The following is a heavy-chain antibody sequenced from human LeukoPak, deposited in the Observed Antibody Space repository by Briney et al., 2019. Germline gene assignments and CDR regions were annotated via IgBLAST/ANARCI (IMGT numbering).Heavy chain of an antibody. CDR2: IYPNGNT. D-gene: IGHD3-22*01. CDR1: GFTFSNSW. J-gene: IGHJ5*02. V-gene: IGHV3-66*01. CDR3: ARNGRWYYDSSGYYSWFDP. Sequence: GGSLRLSCAASGFTFSNSWMNWVRQAPGKGLEWVSMIYPNGNTFYTDSVKGRFTISRDNSKNTLDLQMSSLRAEDTAVYYCARNGRWYYDSSGYYSWFDPWGQGTLVTVSS.